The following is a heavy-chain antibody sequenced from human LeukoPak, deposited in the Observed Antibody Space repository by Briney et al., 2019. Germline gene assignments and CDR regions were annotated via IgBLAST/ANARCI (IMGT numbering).Heavy chain of an antibody. J-gene: IGHJ4*02. V-gene: IGHV3-21*04. CDR2: ISSSSSYI. CDR3: AKDLEAVAQWDY. CDR1: GFTFSSYS. Sequence: PGGSLRLSCAASGFTFSSYSMNWVRQAPGKGLEWVSSISSSSSYIYYADSVKGRFTISRDNSKNTLYLQMNSLRAEDTAVYYCAKDLEAVAQWDYWGQGTLVTVSS. D-gene: IGHD6-19*01.